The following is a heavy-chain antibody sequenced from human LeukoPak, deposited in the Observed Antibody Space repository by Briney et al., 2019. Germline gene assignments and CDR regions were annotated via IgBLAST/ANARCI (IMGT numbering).Heavy chain of an antibody. Sequence: GGSLRLSCVVSGFTFKTYSMNWVRQAPGKGLEWVSSISSGGTYVDYADSVKGRFTISRDNAKDSLYLQMNSLRAEDTAVFYCARDPGYSNSPYYLDYWGQGTLVTVSS. CDR2: ISSGGTYV. J-gene: IGHJ4*02. CDR3: ARDPGYSNSPYYLDY. CDR1: GFTFKTYS. D-gene: IGHD5-12*01. V-gene: IGHV3-21*01.